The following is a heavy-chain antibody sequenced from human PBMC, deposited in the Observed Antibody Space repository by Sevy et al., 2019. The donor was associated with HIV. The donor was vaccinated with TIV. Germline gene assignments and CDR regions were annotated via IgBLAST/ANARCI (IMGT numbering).Heavy chain of an antibody. D-gene: IGHD3-3*01. J-gene: IGHJ6*03. CDR3: ARDRRLEVTPPYYYYMDV. V-gene: IGHV1-69*05. CDR2: IIPVFGTA. Sequence: ASVKVSCKASGGTFSSYAISWVRQAPGQGLEWMGRIIPVFGTANYAQKFQGRVTITTDESTSTAKMELSSLRSEDTAVYYCARDRRLEVTPPYYYYMDVWGKGTTVTVSS. CDR1: GGTFSSYA.